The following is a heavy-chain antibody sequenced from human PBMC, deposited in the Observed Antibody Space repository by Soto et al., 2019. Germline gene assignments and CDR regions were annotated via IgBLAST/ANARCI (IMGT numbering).Heavy chain of an antibody. CDR3: AKDAITMVRGVISYYGMDV. Sequence: EVQLVESGGGLVQPGRSLRLSCAASGFTFDDYAMHWVRQAPGKGLEWVSGISWNSGSIGYADSVKGRFTISRDNAKTSLYLQMNRLRAEDTALYYCAKDAITMVRGVISYYGMDVWGQGTTVTVSS. CDR2: ISWNSGSI. D-gene: IGHD3-10*01. J-gene: IGHJ6*02. V-gene: IGHV3-9*01. CDR1: GFTFDDYA.